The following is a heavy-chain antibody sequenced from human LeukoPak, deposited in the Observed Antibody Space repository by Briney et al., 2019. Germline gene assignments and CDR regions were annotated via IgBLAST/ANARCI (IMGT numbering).Heavy chain of an antibody. D-gene: IGHD2-15*01. CDR1: RYTFTSYG. CDR2: INAYNGNT. CDR3: ARDRYCSGGSCYYGYYYGMDV. V-gene: IGHV1-18*01. J-gene: IGHJ6*02. Sequence: PVSSVKVSCKASRYTFTSYGIRWVRPPPAQELEWMGWINAYNGNTNYAQKLQGRVTMTTDTSTSTAYMELRSLRSDGTAVYYCARDRYCSGGSCYYGYYYGMDVWGQGTTVTVSS.